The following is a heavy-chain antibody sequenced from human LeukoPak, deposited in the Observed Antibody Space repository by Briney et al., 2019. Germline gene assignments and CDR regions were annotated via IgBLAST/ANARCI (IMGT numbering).Heavy chain of an antibody. Sequence: PGGSLRLSCAASGFTFSSYSMNWVRQAPGKGLEWVSAISGSGGSTYYADSVKGRFTISRDNSKNTLYLQMNSLRAEDTAVYYCAKFEAYCGGDCYSTGFFDYWGQGTLVTVSS. J-gene: IGHJ4*02. CDR3: AKFEAYCGGDCYSTGFFDY. CDR2: ISGSGGST. D-gene: IGHD2-21*02. CDR1: GFTFSSYS. V-gene: IGHV3-23*01.